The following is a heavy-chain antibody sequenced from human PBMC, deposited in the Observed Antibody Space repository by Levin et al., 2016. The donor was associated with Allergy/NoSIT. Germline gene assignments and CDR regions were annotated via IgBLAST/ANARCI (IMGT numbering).Heavy chain of an antibody. CDR2: IYYSGST. CDR3: ARVGTPKWGNWYFDL. D-gene: IGHD7-27*01. J-gene: IGHJ2*01. Sequence: WIRQPPGKGLEWIGSIYYSGSTYNNPSLKSRVTISIDTSKNQFSLKLSSVTAADAAVYYCARVGTPKWGNWYFDLWGRGTLVTVSS. V-gene: IGHV4-39*01.